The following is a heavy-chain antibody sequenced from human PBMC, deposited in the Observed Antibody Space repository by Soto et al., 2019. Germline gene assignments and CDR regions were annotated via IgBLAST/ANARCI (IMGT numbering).Heavy chain of an antibody. D-gene: IGHD3-10*02. CDR3: ARCAYVLYTFGLDV. Sequence: QVQLQESGPGLVKPSGTLSLTCAVSGGSISTHHWWSWVRQPPGKGLEWIGEIFHGGSINYNPSLKGRVTISMDKSEIQFSLMLSSLTAADTAVYYCARCAYVLYTFGLDVWGQGTTVTVSS. V-gene: IGHV4-4*02. J-gene: IGHJ6*02. CDR2: IFHGGSI. CDR1: GGSISTHHW.